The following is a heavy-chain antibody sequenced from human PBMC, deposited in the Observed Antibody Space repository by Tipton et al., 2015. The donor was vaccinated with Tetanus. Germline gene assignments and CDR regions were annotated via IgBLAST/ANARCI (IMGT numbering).Heavy chain of an antibody. D-gene: IGHD5-24*01. CDR3: ARGSRDGYNGVFPMADY. Sequence: QVQLVQSGAEVKKPGASVKASCKASGYTFTSYAMHWVRQAPGQRLEWMGWINAGNGNTKYSQKFQGRVTITRDTSASPAYMELSSLGSEDTAVYCCARGSRDGYNGVFPMADYWGQGTLVTVSS. V-gene: IGHV1-3*01. J-gene: IGHJ4*02. CDR2: INAGNGNT. CDR1: GYTFTSYA.